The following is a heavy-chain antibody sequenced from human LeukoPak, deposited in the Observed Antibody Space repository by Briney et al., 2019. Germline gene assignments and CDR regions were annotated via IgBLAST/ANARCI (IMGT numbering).Heavy chain of an antibody. Sequence: PSETESLTCTVYGGSISSSSYYWGWIRQPPGKGLEWIGSIYYSGSTYYNPSLKSRVTISVDTSKNQFSLKLSSVTAADTAVYYCAIKGDYYGSGRDSYFDYWGQGTLVTVSS. CDR1: GGSISSSSYY. D-gene: IGHD3-10*01. CDR3: AIKGDYYGSGRDSYFDY. J-gene: IGHJ4*02. V-gene: IGHV4-39*01. CDR2: IYYSGST.